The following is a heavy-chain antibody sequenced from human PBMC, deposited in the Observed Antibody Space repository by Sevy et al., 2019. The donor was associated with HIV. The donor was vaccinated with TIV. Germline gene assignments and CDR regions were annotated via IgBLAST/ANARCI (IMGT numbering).Heavy chain of an antibody. CDR3: ARDNLIVELGFVVVPAAMIVYYYGMDV. J-gene: IGHJ6*02. Sequence: GGSLRLSCAASGFTFSSYSMNWVRQAPGKGLEWVSSISSSSSYIYYADSVKGRFTISRDNAKNSLYLQMNSRRAEDTAGYYCARDNLIVELGFVVVPAAMIVYYYGMDVWGQGTTVTVSS. CDR2: ISSSSSYI. V-gene: IGHV3-21*01. CDR1: GFTFSSYS. D-gene: IGHD2-2*01.